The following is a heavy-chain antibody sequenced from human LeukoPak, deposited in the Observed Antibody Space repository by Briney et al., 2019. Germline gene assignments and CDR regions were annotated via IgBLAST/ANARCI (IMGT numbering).Heavy chain of an antibody. J-gene: IGHJ4*02. D-gene: IGHD3-16*01. CDR2: ISGDGGST. Sequence: GGSLRLSCAASGFTFDGYAMHWVRQAPGKGLEWVSLISGDGGSTYYADSVKGRFTISRDNGKNSLYLQMNSLRTEDTALYYCAKGRAGGLDYWGQGTLVTVSS. CDR1: GFTFDGYA. CDR3: AKGRAGGLDY. V-gene: IGHV3-43*02.